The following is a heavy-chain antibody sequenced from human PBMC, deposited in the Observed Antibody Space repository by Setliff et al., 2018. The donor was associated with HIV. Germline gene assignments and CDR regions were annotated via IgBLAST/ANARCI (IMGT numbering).Heavy chain of an antibody. J-gene: IGHJ6*03. CDR3: TRLRGYSYGLASYYYYYMDV. D-gene: IGHD5-18*01. CDR1: GFTFKSTW. V-gene: IGHV3-15*01. Sequence: GGSLRLSCATSGFTFKSTWMSWVRQAPGKGLEWVGRIKNKTDGGTTDYAASVKGRFTISRDESKSIAYLQINSLKTEDTAVYYCTRLRGYSYGLASYYYYYMDVWGKGTTVTVSS. CDR2: IKNKTDGGTT.